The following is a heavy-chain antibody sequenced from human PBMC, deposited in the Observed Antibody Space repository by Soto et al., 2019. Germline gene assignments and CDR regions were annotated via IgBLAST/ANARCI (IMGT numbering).Heavy chain of an antibody. Sequence: QVHLQESGPGLVKPSGILSLTCGVSGGSINNGYWWTWVRQPPGKGLEWIGEKHHSGSTNYNLSLKSRVSIALDKSKNQFSLILSSVTAADTAVYYCAYSSGWWRLDVWGQGTTVTVSS. CDR3: AYSSGWWRLDV. J-gene: IGHJ6*02. D-gene: IGHD6-19*01. CDR1: GGSINNGYW. CDR2: KHHSGST. V-gene: IGHV4-4*02.